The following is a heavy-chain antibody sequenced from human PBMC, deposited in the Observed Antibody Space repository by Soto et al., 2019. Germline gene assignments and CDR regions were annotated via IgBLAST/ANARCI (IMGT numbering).Heavy chain of an antibody. CDR2: IDYNGVT. CDR3: ARYGVVPSAHFEY. V-gene: IGHV4-39*01. D-gene: IGHD2-2*01. Sequence: PSETLSLTCTVSGGSIYRSGYYWGWIRQPPGRGLEWIGNIDYNGVTYSNPSLKSRVTISRDTSKNQFSLKLTSVTAADTALYYCARYGVVPSAHFEYWGQGALVTVSS. CDR1: GGSIYRSGYY. J-gene: IGHJ4*02.